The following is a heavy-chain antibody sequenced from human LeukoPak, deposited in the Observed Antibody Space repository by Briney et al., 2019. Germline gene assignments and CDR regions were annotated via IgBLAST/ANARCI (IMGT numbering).Heavy chain of an antibody. D-gene: IGHD5-18*01. CDR3: AKDPWIQLWGYFDY. V-gene: IGHV3-30*04. CDR2: ISYDGSNK. Sequence: PGGSLRLSCAASGFTFSSYAMHWVRQAPGKGLEWVAVISYDGSNKYYADSVKGRFTISRDNSKNTLYLQMNSLRAEDTAVYYCAKDPWIQLWGYFDYWGQGTLVTVSS. J-gene: IGHJ4*02. CDR1: GFTFSSYA.